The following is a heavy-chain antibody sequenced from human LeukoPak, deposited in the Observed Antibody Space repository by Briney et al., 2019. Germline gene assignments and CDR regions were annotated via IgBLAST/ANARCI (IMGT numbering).Heavy chain of an antibody. CDR3: ARGVTIAAAVEFDY. J-gene: IGHJ4*02. V-gene: IGHV4-59*01. CDR2: IYYSGST. Sequence: SETLSLTCTVSGGSISSYYWSWIRQPPGKGLEWIGYIYYSGSTNYNPSLKSRVTISVDTSKNQSSLKLSSVAAADTAVYYCARGVTIAAAVEFDYWGQGTLVTVSS. D-gene: IGHD6-13*01. CDR1: GGSISSYY.